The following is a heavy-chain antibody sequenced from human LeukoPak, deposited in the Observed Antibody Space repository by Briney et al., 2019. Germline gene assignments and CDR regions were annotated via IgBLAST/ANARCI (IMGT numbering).Heavy chain of an antibody. V-gene: IGHV1-46*01. Sequence: ASVTVPCQASVYTFTSYYMHWVRQPPRQGLEWMGIINPSGGSTSYAQKFQGRATMTRDTSTSTVYMELSSLRSEDTAVYYCARDFRRGSSGYLYYWGQGTLVTVSS. CDR1: VYTFTSYY. CDR3: ARDFRRGSSGYLYY. CDR2: INPSGGST. D-gene: IGHD3-22*01. J-gene: IGHJ4*02.